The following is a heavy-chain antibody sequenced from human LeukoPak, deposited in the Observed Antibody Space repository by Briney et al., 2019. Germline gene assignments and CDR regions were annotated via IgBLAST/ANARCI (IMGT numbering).Heavy chain of an antibody. Sequence: GGSLRLSCAASGFTFSRYWMHWVRQGPGKELVWVSRITPDRSYTSYADSERGRFTISRDNAKNTLFLQMNSLRAEDTAVHFCARVLVLVETPGDDFDHCGEGTLVSVSS. CDR2: ITPDRSYT. V-gene: IGHV3-74*01. CDR1: GFTFSRYW. D-gene: IGHD2-8*02. J-gene: IGHJ4*02. CDR3: ARVLVLVETPGDDFDH.